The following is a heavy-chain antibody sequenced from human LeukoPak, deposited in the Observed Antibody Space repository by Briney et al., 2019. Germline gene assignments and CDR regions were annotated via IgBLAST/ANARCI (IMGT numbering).Heavy chain of an antibody. J-gene: IGHJ5*02. D-gene: IGHD6-6*01. Sequence: SETLSLTCTVSGGSISSYYWSWIRQPPGKGLAWIGYIYYSGSTNYNPSLKSRVTISVDTSKNQFSLKLSSVTAADTAVYYCARVDSSSSPLDPWGQGTLVTVSS. CDR2: IYYSGST. CDR1: GGSISSYY. V-gene: IGHV4-59*01. CDR3: ARVDSSSSPLDP.